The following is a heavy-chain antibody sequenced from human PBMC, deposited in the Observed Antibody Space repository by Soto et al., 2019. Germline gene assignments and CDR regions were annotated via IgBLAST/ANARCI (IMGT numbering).Heavy chain of an antibody. CDR3: ARGDPTYYYDSSGYYPDFDY. CDR1: GGTFSSYA. CDR2: IIPIFGTA. V-gene: IGHV1-69*13. D-gene: IGHD3-22*01. J-gene: IGHJ4*02. Sequence: GASVKVSCKASGGTFSSYAISWVRQAPGQGLEWMGGIIPIFGTANYAQKFQGRVTITADESTSTAYMELSSLRSEDTAVYYCARGDPTYYYDSSGYYPDFDYWGQGTLVTVSS.